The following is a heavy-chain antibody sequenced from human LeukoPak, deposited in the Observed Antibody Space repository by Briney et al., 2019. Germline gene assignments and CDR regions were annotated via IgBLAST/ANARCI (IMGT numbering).Heavy chain of an antibody. J-gene: IGHJ5*02. CDR1: GSIFSRLS. D-gene: IGHD3-16*01. Sequence: GGSVRLSCAASGSIFSRLSMNWLRQSPGKRLEWVSSISSPRNHNSYADSVKGRFTISRDNAKNSLFLDMTSHRDEDTAVYYCTATIHGSTADSEGYYPNWFDPWGPGILVTVSS. V-gene: IGHV3-21*06. CDR3: TATIHGSTADSEGYYPNWFDP. CDR2: ISSPRNHN.